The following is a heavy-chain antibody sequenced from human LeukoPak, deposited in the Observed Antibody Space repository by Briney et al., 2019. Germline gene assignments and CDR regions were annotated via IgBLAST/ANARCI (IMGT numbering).Heavy chain of an antibody. V-gene: IGHV3-30*18. CDR3: AKDQFMEWLFYFDD. CDR2: ISYDGSKK. D-gene: IGHD3-3*01. Sequence: GRSLRLSCAASGFTFSRYGMHWVRQVPGKGLEWVAVISYDGSKKDYADSVKGRFTISRDNSKNTLYLQMNSLRDEDTAVYYCAKDQFMEWLFYFDDWGQGTLVTVSS. CDR1: GFTFSRYG. J-gene: IGHJ4*02.